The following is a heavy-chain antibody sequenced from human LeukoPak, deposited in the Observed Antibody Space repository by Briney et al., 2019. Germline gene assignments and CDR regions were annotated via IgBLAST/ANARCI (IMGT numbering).Heavy chain of an antibody. Sequence: GGSLRLSCAASGFTFSDYYMSWIRQAPGKGLEWVSYISSSGSTIYYADSVKGRFTISRDNAKSSLYLQMNSLRAEDTAVYYCARDKGSVVSPEYGMDVWGQGTTVTVSS. J-gene: IGHJ6*02. V-gene: IGHV3-11*01. CDR1: GFTFSDYY. CDR3: ARDKGSVVSPEYGMDV. CDR2: ISSSGSTI. D-gene: IGHD2-15*01.